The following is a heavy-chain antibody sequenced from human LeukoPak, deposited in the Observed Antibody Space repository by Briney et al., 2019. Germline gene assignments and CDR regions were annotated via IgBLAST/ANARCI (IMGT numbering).Heavy chain of an antibody. J-gene: IGHJ4*01. D-gene: IGHD5-12*01. CDR3: ARDHRYAFDN. Sequence: PGGSLSLSCAASGFNFIDYSMNWVRQAPGKGLEWISYIGISSGNTKYADSVKGRVTITRDKARNSLYLQMNSLGVEDTAMYYCARDHRYAFDNWGHGTLVTVSS. V-gene: IGHV3-48*01. CDR1: GFNFIDYS. CDR2: IGISSGNT.